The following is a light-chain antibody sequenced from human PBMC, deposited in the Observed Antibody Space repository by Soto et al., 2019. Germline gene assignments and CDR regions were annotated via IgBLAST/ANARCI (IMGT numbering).Light chain of an antibody. CDR1: SRDVGAYNL. J-gene: IGLJ2*01. V-gene: IGLV2-8*01. CDR3: SSYGGFNNVL. CDR2: HVS. Sequence: QSALTQPASVSGSPGQSITISCSGTSRDVGAYNLVSWYQQFPGKGPKLLIHHVSRRPSGVPARFSGSKSGNTASLTVSGLQTEDEADYYCSSYGGFNNVLFGGGTKVTVL.